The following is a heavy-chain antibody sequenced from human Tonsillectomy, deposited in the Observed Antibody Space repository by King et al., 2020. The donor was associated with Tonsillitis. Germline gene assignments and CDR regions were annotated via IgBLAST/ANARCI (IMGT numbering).Heavy chain of an antibody. D-gene: IGHD3-22*01. CDR3: ARGDDSSGYYWSLDY. CDR2: ISYDGSNK. V-gene: IGHV3-33*05. CDR1: GFTFSSYG. Sequence: VQLVESGGGVVQPGRSLRLSCAASGFTFSSYGMHWVRQAPGKGLEWVAVISYDGSNKYYADSVKGRFTISRDNSKNTLYLQMNSLRAEDTAVYYCARGDDSSGYYWSLDYWGQGTLVTVSS. J-gene: IGHJ4*02.